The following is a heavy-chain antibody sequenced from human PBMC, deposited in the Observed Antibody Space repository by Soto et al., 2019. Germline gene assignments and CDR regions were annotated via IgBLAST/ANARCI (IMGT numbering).Heavy chain of an antibody. CDR3: ARDFAYFDS. D-gene: IGHD3-3*01. J-gene: IGHJ4*02. CDR2: VYHTGRT. CDR1: GGSFKIGSYS. Sequence: PSETLSVTCTFSGGSFKIGSYSWSWIRQPPGKGLEWIGYVYHTGRTSYNPSLKSRVSISMGTSKNQFSLNLDSVTAADTAVYFCARDFAYFDSWGQGTMVTVSS. V-gene: IGHV4-61*01.